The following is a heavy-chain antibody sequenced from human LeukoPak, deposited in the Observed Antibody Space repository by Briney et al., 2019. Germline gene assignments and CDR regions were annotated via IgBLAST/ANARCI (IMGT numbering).Heavy chain of an antibody. V-gene: IGHV4-59*08. Sequence: SGTLSLTCTVSGGSISSYYWSWIRQPPGKGLEWIGYIYGSGSTNYNPSLKSRVTISVDTSKNQFSLKLSSVTAADTAVYYCARGVSYYDSSGYYNEYFQHWGQGTLVTVSS. CDR2: IYGSGST. CDR1: GGSISSYY. CDR3: ARGVSYYDSSGYYNEYFQH. D-gene: IGHD3-22*01. J-gene: IGHJ1*01.